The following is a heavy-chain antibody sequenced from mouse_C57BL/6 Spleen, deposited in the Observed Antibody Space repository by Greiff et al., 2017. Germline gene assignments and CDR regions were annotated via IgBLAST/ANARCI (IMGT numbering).Heavy chain of an antibody. Sequence: QVQLQQPGAELVKPGASVKLSCKASGYTFTSYWMHWVKQRPGQGLEWIGMIHPNSGSTNYNEKFKRKATLTVDKSSSTAYMQLSSLTSEDSAVYYCARSLNYGNPLFAYWGQGTLVTVSA. V-gene: IGHV1-64*01. CDR3: ARSLNYGNPLFAY. CDR2: IHPNSGST. D-gene: IGHD2-1*01. J-gene: IGHJ3*01. CDR1: GYTFTSYW.